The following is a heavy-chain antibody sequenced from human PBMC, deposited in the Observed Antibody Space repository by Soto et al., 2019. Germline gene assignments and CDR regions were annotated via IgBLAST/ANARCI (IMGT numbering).Heavy chain of an antibody. CDR3: TRLGGWDAFDF. V-gene: IGHV3-73*01. CDR1: GFVFSGSA. Sequence: EVQLVESGGGLVQPGGSLKLSCAASGFVFSGSAMHWVRQASGRGLEWIGRIRSKANSYTTAYAASLKGRFTVSRDDSKNTAYLHVNSLKTEDTAVYYCTRLGGWDAFDFWGQGTMVTVSS. CDR2: IRSKANSYTT. D-gene: IGHD3-3*01. J-gene: IGHJ3*01.